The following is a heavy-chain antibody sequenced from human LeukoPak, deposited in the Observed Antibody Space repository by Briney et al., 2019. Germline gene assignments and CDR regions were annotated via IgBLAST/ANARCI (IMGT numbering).Heavy chain of an antibody. V-gene: IGHV3-30*02. D-gene: IGHD5-24*01. J-gene: IGHJ4*02. CDR1: GFTFSSYG. CDR2: IRYDGSNK. CDR3: AKRGMGTVDY. Sequence: GGSLRLSCAASGFTFSSYGMHWVRQAPGKGLEWVAFIRYDGSNKYYADSVKGRFTISRDNSKNTLYPQMNSLGAEDTAVYYCAKRGMGTVDYWGQGTLVTVSS.